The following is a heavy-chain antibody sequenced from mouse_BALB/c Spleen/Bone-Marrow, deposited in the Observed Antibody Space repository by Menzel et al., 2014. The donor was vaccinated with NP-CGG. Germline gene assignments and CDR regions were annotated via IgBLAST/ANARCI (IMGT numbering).Heavy chain of an antibody. CDR2: INPGSGGT. J-gene: IGHJ2*01. Sequence: VHLVESGAELVRPGTSVKVSCKASGYAFTNYLIEWVKQRPGQGLEWIGVINPGSGGTNYNEKFKGKATLTADKSSSTAYMQLSSLTSDDSAVYFCAREGYGYFHYWGQGTTLTVSS. V-gene: IGHV1-54*01. CDR1: GYAFTNYL. D-gene: IGHD2-10*02. CDR3: AREGYGYFHY.